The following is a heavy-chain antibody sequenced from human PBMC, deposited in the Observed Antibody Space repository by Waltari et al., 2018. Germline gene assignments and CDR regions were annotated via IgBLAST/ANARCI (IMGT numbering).Heavy chain of an antibody. CDR3: ARTGNGHSSGWYSGDY. D-gene: IGHD6-19*01. J-gene: IGHJ4*02. CDR2: IGYDGSKK. V-gene: IGHV3-33*01. Sequence: QVQLVESGGGVVQPGRSLRLSCAASGFTFSSYGMHWVRQAPDKGLAWVAIIGYDGSKKYYADSVKGRFTISKDNSNNTLYLQMNSLRAEDTAVYYCARTGNGHSSGWYSGDYWGQGTLVTVSS. CDR1: GFTFSSYG.